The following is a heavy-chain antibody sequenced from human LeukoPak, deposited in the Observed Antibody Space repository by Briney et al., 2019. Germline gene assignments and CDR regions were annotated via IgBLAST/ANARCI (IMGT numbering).Heavy chain of an antibody. CDR3: ARDRSDSSGYYLYYFDY. D-gene: IGHD3-22*01. Sequence: ASVKVSCKASGYTFTRYYMHWVRQAPGQGLEWMGVINPSGGSTSYAQKFQGRVTMTRDTSTSTVYMELSSLRSEDTAVYYCARDRSDSSGYYLYYFDYWGQGTLVTVSS. CDR2: INPSGGST. CDR1: GYTFTRYY. V-gene: IGHV1-46*01. J-gene: IGHJ4*02.